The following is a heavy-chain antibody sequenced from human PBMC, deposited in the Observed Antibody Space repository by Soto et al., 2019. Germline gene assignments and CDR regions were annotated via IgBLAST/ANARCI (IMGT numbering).Heavy chain of an antibody. CDR2: IAWNSDII. V-gene: IGHV3-9*01. J-gene: IGHJ6*02. CDR3: AKDHYGSAVYGLDV. D-gene: IGHD3-10*01. CDR1: GFRFEDYA. Sequence: EVQLVESGGGLVQPGRSLRLSCAASGFRFEDYAMHWVRQAPGKGLEWVSGIAWNSDIIGYADSVKGRFTISRDNGKNSLYLQMNSLRPGDTALYYFAKDHYGSAVYGLDVWGQGTTVTVSS.